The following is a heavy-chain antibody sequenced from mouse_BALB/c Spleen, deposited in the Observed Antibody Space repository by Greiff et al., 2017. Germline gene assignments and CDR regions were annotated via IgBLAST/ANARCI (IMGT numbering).Heavy chain of an antibody. CDR3: TRSLDGYSYYCDY. V-gene: IGHV1S127*01. CDR1: GYTFTSYW. D-gene: IGHD2-3*01. Sequence: QVQLQQSGAELVKPGASVKMSCKASGYTFTSYWMHWVKQRPGQGLEWIGVIDPSDSYTSYNQKFKGKATLTVDTSSSTAYMQLSSLTSEDSAVYYCTRSLDGYSYYCDYWGQGTTLTVSS. J-gene: IGHJ2*01. CDR2: IDPSDSYT.